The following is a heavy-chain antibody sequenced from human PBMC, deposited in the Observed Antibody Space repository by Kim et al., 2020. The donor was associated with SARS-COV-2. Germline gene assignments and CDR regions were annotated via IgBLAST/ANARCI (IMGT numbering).Heavy chain of an antibody. CDR1: GGSISSSNW. CDR2: IYHSGST. V-gene: IGHV4-4*02. D-gene: IGHD3-22*01. CDR3: ARGEGGYYDSSGYYYVGTYYFDD. Sequence: SETLSLTCAVSGGSISSSNWWSWVRQPPGKGLEWIGEIYHSGSTNYNPSLKSRVTISVDKSKNQFSLKLSSVTAADTAVYYCARGEGGYYDSSGYYYVGTYYFDDWGQRTLVTVSS. J-gene: IGHJ4*02.